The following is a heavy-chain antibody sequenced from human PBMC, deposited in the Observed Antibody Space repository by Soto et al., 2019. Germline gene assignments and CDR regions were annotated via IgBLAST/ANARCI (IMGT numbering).Heavy chain of an antibody. J-gene: IGHJ6*02. CDR3: ARVCYYGSGSYYYYGMDV. CDR1: GFTFSSYS. CDR2: ISSSSSTI. Sequence: PGGSLRISCAASGFTFSSYSMNWVRQAPAKGLEWVSYISSSSSTIYYADSVKGRFTISRDNAKNSLYLQMNSLRAEDTAVYYCARVCYYGSGSYYYYGMDVWGQGTTVTVSS. V-gene: IGHV3-48*01. D-gene: IGHD3-10*01.